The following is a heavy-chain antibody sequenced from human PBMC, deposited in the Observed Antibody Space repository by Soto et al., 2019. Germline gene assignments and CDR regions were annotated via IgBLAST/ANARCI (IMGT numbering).Heavy chain of an antibody. Sequence: SETLFLTXTVSGASISGFYWSWIRKSAGKGLEWIGRIYATGTTDYNPSLKSRVMMSVDTSKKQFSLKLRSVTAADTAVYYCVRDGAKTLRDWFDPWGQGISVTVSS. V-gene: IGHV4-4*07. CDR1: GASISGFY. CDR3: VRDGAKTLRDWFDP. CDR2: IYATGTT. J-gene: IGHJ5*02. D-gene: IGHD1-26*01.